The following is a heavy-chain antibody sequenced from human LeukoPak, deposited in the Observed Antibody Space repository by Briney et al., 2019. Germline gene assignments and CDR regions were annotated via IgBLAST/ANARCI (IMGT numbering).Heavy chain of an antibody. D-gene: IGHD4-17*01. Sequence: SVKVSCKASGGTFSSYAISWVRQAPGQGLEWMGGIIPIFGTANYAQKFQGRVTITTDESTSTAYMELSSLRSDDTAVYYRARYPLHGAKKFDYWGQGTLVTVSS. CDR1: GGTFSSYA. CDR2: IIPIFGTA. V-gene: IGHV1-69*05. J-gene: IGHJ4*02. CDR3: ARYPLHGAKKFDY.